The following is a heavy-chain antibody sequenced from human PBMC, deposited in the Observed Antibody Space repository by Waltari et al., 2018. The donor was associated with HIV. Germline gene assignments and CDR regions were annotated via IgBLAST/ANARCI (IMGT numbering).Heavy chain of an antibody. J-gene: IGHJ2*01. V-gene: IGHV4-34*01. D-gene: IGHD6-13*01. Sequence: QVQLQQWGAGLLKPSETLSLTCAVHGGSFRGYYWTWIRQPQGKGLEWIGEINHSGSTNDNPSLKSRVTISVDTSKNHFSLRLSSVTAADTAVFYCARGRLYSSSWSRGYFDLWGRGTLVTVSS. CDR2: INHSGST. CDR3: ARGRLYSSSWSRGYFDL. CDR1: GGSFRGYY.